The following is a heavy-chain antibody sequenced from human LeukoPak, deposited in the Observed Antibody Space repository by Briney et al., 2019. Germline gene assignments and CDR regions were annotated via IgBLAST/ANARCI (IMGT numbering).Heavy chain of an antibody. CDR1: GFAVNTYE. D-gene: IGHD5/OR15-5a*01. V-gene: IGHV3-48*03. CDR3: AGYGVYPY. CDR2: FGISGTI. Sequence: GGSLRLSCAASGFAVNTYEMHWVRQAPGEGPQWIAYFGISGTIYYADSVRGRSTISRDSAKNSLYLQMNGLRVDDTAIYYCAGYGVYPYWGQGTPVTVSS. J-gene: IGHJ4*02.